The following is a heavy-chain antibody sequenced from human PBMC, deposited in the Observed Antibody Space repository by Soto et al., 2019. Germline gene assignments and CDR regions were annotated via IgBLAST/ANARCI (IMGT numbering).Heavy chain of an antibody. CDR1: GFTFTSYS. Sequence: GGSLRLSCAASGFTFTSYSMNWVRQAPGQGLEWVSYITSKSTTIKYADSVKGRFTVSRDNAKNSLYLQLNSLRDEDTAVYYCARGMGACSDSSCYPGPYDSWGQGTLVTVSS. D-gene: IGHD3-16*01. V-gene: IGHV3-48*02. CDR3: ARGMGACSDSSCYPGPYDS. CDR2: ITSKSTTI. J-gene: IGHJ5*02.